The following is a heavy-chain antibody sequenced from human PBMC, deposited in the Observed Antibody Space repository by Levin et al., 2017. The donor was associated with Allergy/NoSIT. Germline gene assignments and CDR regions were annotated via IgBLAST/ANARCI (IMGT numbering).Heavy chain of an antibody. CDR2: ISGSGGST. Sequence: GESLKISCAASGFTFSSYAMSWVRQAPGKGLEWVSAISGSGGSTYYADSVKGRFTISRDNSKNTLYLQMNSLRAEDTAVYYCAKALYDSSGYYLWGYYWGQGTLVTVSS. D-gene: IGHD3-22*01. CDR1: GFTFSSYA. V-gene: IGHV3-23*01. CDR3: AKALYDSSGYYLWGYY. J-gene: IGHJ4*02.